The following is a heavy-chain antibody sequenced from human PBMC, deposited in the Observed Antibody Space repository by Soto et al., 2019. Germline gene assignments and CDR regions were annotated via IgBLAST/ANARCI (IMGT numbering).Heavy chain of an antibody. CDR1: GFTFSGSA. CDR2: IRSKANSYAT. D-gene: IGHD5-18*01. CDR3: TIRVDTAMAWIQHDY. J-gene: IGHJ4*02. Sequence: GGSLRLSWAASGFTFSGSAMHWVRQASGKGLEWVGRIRSKANSYATAYAASVKGRFTISRDDSKNTAYLQMNSLKTEDMAVYYCTIRVDTAMAWIQHDYWGQGTLVTVSS. V-gene: IGHV3-73*01.